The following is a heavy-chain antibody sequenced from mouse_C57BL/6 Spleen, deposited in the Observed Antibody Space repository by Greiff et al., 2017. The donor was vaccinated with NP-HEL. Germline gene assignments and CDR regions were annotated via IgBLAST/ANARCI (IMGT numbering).Heavy chain of an antibody. CDR3: ASMDY. CDR2: IDPSDSYT. Sequence: VQLQQPGAELVKPGASVKLSCKASGYTFTSYWMQWVKQRPGQGLEWIGEIDPSDSYTNYNQKFKGKATLTVDTSSSPAYMQLSSLTSEDSAVYYCASMDYWGQGTSVTVSS. J-gene: IGHJ4*01. CDR1: GYTFTSYW. V-gene: IGHV1-50*01.